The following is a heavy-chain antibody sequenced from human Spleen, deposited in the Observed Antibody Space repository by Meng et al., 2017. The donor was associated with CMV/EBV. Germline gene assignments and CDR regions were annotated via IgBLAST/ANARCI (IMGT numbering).Heavy chain of an antibody. J-gene: IGHJ4*02. V-gene: IGHV1-8*02. CDR1: TGYG. CDR2: RNPNSDNT. D-gene: IGHD3-9*01. Sequence: TGYGITWGGQATGQGLEWMGGRNPNSDNTGYAKKFQGRVTITRNTSISTAYMELSSLRSEDTAVYYGAGGVILRYFDGLSYPRYYFGYWGQGTLVTVSS. CDR3: AGGVILRYFDGLSYPRYYFGY.